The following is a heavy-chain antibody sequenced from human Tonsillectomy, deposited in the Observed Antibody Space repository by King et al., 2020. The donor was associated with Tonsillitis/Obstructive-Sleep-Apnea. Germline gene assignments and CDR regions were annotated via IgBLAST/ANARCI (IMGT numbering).Heavy chain of an antibody. CDR2: IYYSGST. D-gene: IGHD3-3*01. CDR1: GGSISNYY. Sequence: LLQESGPGLVKPSETLSLTCTVSGGSISNYYWSWIRQPPGKGLEWIGYIYYSGSTNYNPSLKSRVTISVDTSKNQFSLKLSSVTAADTAVYYCARQPTYYDFWSGYNWFDPWGQGTLVTVSS. V-gene: IGHV4-59*08. J-gene: IGHJ5*02. CDR3: ARQPTYYDFWSGYNWFDP.